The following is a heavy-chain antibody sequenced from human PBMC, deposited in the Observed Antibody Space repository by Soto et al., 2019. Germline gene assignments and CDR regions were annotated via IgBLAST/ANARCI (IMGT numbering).Heavy chain of an antibody. Sequence: QVQLVESGGGVVQPGRSLRLSCAASGFTFSSYAMHWVRQAPGKGLEWVAVISYDGSNKYYADSVKGRFTISRDNSKNTLYLQMNSLRAEDTAVYYWARDRFASSWSYFDYWGQGTLVTVSS. V-gene: IGHV3-30-3*01. J-gene: IGHJ4*02. CDR3: ARDRFASSWSYFDY. D-gene: IGHD6-13*01. CDR1: GFTFSSYA. CDR2: ISYDGSNK.